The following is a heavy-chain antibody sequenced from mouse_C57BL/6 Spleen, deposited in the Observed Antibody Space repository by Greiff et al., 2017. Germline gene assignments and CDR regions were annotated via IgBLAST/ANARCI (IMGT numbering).Heavy chain of an antibody. J-gene: IGHJ4*01. Sequence: VQLQQSGAELVRPGASVTLSCKASGYTFTDYEMHWVKQTPEHGLEWIGAIDPETGGTAYNQKFKGKDILPADKSSSTASMELRSLTSEDSAVYYCTREKCGNVYYYSIAYWGQGTSVTVSS. CDR2: IDPETGGT. V-gene: IGHV1-15*01. CDR1: GYTFTDYE. CDR3: TREKCGNVYYYSIAY. D-gene: IGHD2-1*01.